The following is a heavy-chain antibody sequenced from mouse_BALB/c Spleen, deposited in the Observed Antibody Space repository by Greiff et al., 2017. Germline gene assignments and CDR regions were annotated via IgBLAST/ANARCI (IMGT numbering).Heavy chain of an antibody. CDR3: ASVYARYDDSIDY. CDR2: IRNKANGYTT. V-gene: IGHV7-3*02. D-gene: IGHD2-14*01. CDR1: GFTFTDYY. J-gene: IGHJ4*01. Sequence: EVKLVESGGGLVQPGGSLRLSCATSGFTFTDYYMSWVRQPPGKALEWLGFIRNKANGYTTEYSASVKGRFTISRDNSQSILYLQMNTLRAEDSATYYCASVYARYDDSIDYWGQGTLVTVSA.